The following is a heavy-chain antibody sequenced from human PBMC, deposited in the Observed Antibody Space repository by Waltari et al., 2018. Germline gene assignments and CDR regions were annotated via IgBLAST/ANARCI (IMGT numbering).Heavy chain of an antibody. CDR1: GGSISSSSNYY. Sequence: QLQLQESGPGLVKPSETLSLTCTVSGGSISSSSNYYWGWIRQPPGKGLEWIGSIYYNGSTYYNPSLKRRVTISVDTSKNQFSLKLSSVTAADTVVYYCARRAWGSGWSYWGQGTLVAVSS. D-gene: IGHD6-19*01. V-gene: IGHV4-39*01. CDR2: IYYNGST. J-gene: IGHJ4*02. CDR3: ARRAWGSGWSY.